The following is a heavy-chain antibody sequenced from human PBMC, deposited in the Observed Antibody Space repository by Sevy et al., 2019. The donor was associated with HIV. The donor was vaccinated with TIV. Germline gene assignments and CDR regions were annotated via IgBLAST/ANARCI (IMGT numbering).Heavy chain of an antibody. CDR3: ARAAYYCSTTSCYIDY. CDR2: ISSSSSYI. CDR1: GFPVSSNY. D-gene: IGHD2-2*02. J-gene: IGHJ4*02. Sequence: GGSLRLSCAASGFPVSSNYMNWVRQAPGKGLEWVSSISSSSSYIYYADSVKGRFTISRDNAKNSLYLQMNSLRVEDTAVYYCARAAYYCSTTSCYIDYWGQGTLVTVSS. V-gene: IGHV3-21*01.